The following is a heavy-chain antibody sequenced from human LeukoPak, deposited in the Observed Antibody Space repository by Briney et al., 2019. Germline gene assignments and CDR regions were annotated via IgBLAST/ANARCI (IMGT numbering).Heavy chain of an antibody. D-gene: IGHD5-24*01. J-gene: IGHJ3*02. Sequence: PSETLSLTCAVYGGSFSGYYWSWIRQPPGKGLEWIGEINHSGSTNYNPSLKSRVTISVDTPKNQSSLKLSSVTAADTAVYYCARGFRGYIAFDIWGQGTMVTVSS. CDR3: ARGFRGYIAFDI. V-gene: IGHV4-34*01. CDR2: INHSGST. CDR1: GGSFSGYY.